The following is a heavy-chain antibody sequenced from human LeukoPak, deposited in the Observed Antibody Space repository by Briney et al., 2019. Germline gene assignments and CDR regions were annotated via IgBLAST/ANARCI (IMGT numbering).Heavy chain of an antibody. V-gene: IGHV3-48*04. CDR1: GFTFSRYS. Sequence: GGSLRLSCAASGFTFSRYSMSWVRQAPGKGLEWVSYFSSSSNTIYYADTVKGRFTISRDNAKNSLYLQMNSRTAEDTAVYYCARCFSCGLLEWFCYFDYWGQGTLVTVSS. CDR3: ARCFSCGLLEWFCYFDY. J-gene: IGHJ4*02. CDR2: FSSSSNTI. D-gene: IGHD3-3*01.